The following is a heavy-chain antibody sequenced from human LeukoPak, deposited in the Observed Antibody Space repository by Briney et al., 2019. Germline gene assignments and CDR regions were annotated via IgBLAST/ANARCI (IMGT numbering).Heavy chain of an antibody. CDR1: GGSFSGYY. J-gene: IGHJ4*02. V-gene: IGHV4-34*01. CDR3: ARLRHGYDILTGYYPHLCYFDY. Sequence: ASETLSLTCAVYGGSFSGYYWSWIRQPPGKGLEWIGEINHSGSTNYNPSLKSRVTISVDTSKNQFSLKLSSVTAADTAVYYCARLRHGYDILTGYYPHLCYFDYWGQGTLVTVSS. CDR2: INHSGST. D-gene: IGHD3-9*01.